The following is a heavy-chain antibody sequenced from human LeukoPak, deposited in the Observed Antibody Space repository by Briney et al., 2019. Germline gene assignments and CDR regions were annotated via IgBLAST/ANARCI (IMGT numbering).Heavy chain of an antibody. V-gene: IGHV3-48*02. CDR1: GFTFDDYA. D-gene: IGHD3-9*01. CDR2: ISSSSSTI. CDR3: ASLPKLFSYVDY. J-gene: IGHJ4*02. Sequence: GGSLRLSCAASGFTFDDYAMHWVRQAPGKGLEWVSYISSSSSTIYYADSVKGRFTISRDNAKNSLYLQMNSLRDEDTAVYYCASLPKLFSYVDYWGQGTLVTVSS.